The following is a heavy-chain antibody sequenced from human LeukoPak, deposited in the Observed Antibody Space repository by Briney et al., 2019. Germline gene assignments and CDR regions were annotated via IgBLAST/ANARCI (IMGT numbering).Heavy chain of an antibody. D-gene: IGHD6-13*01. CDR2: INHSGST. CDR1: GGSFSGYY. J-gene: IGHJ6*03. V-gene: IGHV4-34*01. Sequence: SETLSLTCAVYGGSFSGYYWSWIRQPPGKGLEWIGEINHSGSTNYNPSLKSRVTISVDTSKNQFSLKLSSVTAADTAVYYCARVGYSSSWGYCYYMDVWGKGTTVTVSS. CDR3: ARVGYSSSWGYCYYMDV.